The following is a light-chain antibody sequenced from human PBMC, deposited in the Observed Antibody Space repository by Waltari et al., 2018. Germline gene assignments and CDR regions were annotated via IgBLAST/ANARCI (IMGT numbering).Light chain of an antibody. CDR3: QQRPNWPPLT. Sequence: EIVLTQSPATLSLSPGERATLSCRASQSVSNFLAWYQQKPGQAPRLLIYHASNRATGIPARFSGRGSGTDFTLTISSLEPGDSAVYYCQQRPNWPPLTFGGGTRVEI. V-gene: IGKV3-11*01. CDR1: QSVSNF. J-gene: IGKJ4*01. CDR2: HAS.